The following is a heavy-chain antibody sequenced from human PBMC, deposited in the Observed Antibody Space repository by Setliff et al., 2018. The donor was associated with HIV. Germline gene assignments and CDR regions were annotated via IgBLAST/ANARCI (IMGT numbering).Heavy chain of an antibody. Sequence: GGSLRLSCTASGFTFDDYAMHWVRQVPGKGLEWVSLISWDGTSTYYADSVRGRFTISRDTSKNSLYLQMNSLRAEDTAFYYCVKPHTLYSNSLINYFDYWGQGTLVTVSS. CDR3: VKPHTLYSNSLINYFDY. J-gene: IGHJ4*02. D-gene: IGHD4-4*01. CDR2: ISWDGTST. V-gene: IGHV3-43D*04. CDR1: GFTFDDYA.